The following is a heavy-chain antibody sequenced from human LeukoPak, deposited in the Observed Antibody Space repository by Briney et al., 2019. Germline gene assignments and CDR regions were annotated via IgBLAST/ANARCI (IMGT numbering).Heavy chain of an antibody. V-gene: IGHV3-9*03. J-gene: IGHJ4*02. CDR1: VFTFDDYA. D-gene: IGHD2-21*02. CDR2: ISVNSVSI. CDR3: AKDGCGGDCYFDS. Sequence: SLRLSCAASVFTFDDYAIHCGRQAPGKGLGWGSGISVNSVSIGYADSVKGRFTISRDNAKNSLYLQMNSVRDEDMALYYCAKDGCGGDCYFDSWGEGTLVTVSS.